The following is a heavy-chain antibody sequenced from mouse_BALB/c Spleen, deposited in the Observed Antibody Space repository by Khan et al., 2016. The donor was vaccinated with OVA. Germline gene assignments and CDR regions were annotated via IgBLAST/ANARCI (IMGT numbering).Heavy chain of an antibody. Sequence: QVQLKESGPGLVAPSQSLSIRCTVSGLSLTNYGVSWVRQPPGKGLEWLGVIWGDGSTNYHSVLKSRLTINKDNSKSQVVVKLNSLQPDDTATYFCAIIYYGNDWFAYWGQGTLVTVSA. D-gene: IGHD2-1*01. CDR2: IWGDGST. J-gene: IGHJ3*01. CDR3: AIIYYGNDWFAY. V-gene: IGHV2-3*01. CDR1: GLSLTNYG.